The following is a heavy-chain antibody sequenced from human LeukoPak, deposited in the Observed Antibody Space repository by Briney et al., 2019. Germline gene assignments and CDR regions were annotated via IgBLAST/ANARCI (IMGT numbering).Heavy chain of an antibody. CDR2: IYYSGST. CDR3: ARLCSSTSCTPDAFDI. V-gene: IGHV4-31*03. J-gene: IGHJ3*02. Sequence: PSETLSLTCTVSGGSISSGGYYWSWIRQHPGKGPEWIGYIYYSGSTYYNPSLKSRVTISVDTSKNQFSLKLSSVTAADTAVYYCARLCSSTSCTPDAFDIWGQGTMVTVSS. CDR1: GGSISSGGYY. D-gene: IGHD2-2*01.